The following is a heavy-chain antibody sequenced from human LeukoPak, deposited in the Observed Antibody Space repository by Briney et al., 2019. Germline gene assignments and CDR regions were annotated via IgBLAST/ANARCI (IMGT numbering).Heavy chain of an antibody. V-gene: IGHV3-23*01. CDR3: AKDGAWFGELLVDY. CDR1: GFTFSSYA. CDR2: ISGSGGST. J-gene: IGHJ4*02. D-gene: IGHD3-10*01. Sequence: GGSLRLSCAASGFTFSSYAMSWVRQAPGKGLEWVSAISGSGGSTYYADSVKGRLTISRDNSKNTLYLQMNSLRAEDTAVYYCAKDGAWFGELLVDYWGQGTLVTVSS.